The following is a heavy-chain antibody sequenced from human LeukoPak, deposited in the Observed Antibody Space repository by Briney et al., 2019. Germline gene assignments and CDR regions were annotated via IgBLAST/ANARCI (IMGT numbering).Heavy chain of an antibody. D-gene: IGHD3-3*02. CDR2: LRFDGTSE. CDR1: GFNFRNYG. J-gene: IGHJ6*03. CDR3: ARELVFPNYYYMDV. V-gene: IGHV3-30*02. Sequence: GGSLRLSCLTSGFNFRNYGMHWVRQAPGKGPEWVAFLRFDGTSEYYADSVKGRFTISRDNAKNSLYLQMNSLRAEDTAVYYCARELVFPNYYYMDVWGKGTTVTVSS.